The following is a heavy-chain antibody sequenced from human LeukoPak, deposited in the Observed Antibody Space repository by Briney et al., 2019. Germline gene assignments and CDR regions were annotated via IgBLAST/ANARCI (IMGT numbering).Heavy chain of an antibody. CDR2: ISAYSGNT. J-gene: IGHJ4*02. CDR1: GYTFTSYG. V-gene: IGHV1-18*01. CDR3: ARGPYCSGGSCYSVDY. D-gene: IGHD2-15*01. Sequence: GASVKVSCKASGYTFTSYGISWVRQAPGQGLEWMGWISAYSGNTNYAQKLQGRVTMTTDTSTSTAYMELRSLRSDDTAVYYCARGPYCSGGSCYSVDYWGQGTLVTVSS.